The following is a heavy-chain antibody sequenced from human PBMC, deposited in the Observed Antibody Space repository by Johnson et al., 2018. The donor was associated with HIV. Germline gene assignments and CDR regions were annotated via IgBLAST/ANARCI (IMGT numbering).Heavy chain of an antibody. V-gene: IGHV3-11*04. D-gene: IGHD1-26*01. Sequence: QVQLVESGGGVVPPGRSLRVSCAASGFTFSDYYMSWLRQAPWKGLEWVSYISSSGNTMYYADSVQGRLTISRDNAKTSLYLHMTSLRAEDTAVYYCARDSPWELTAFDIWGQGTMVTVSS. CDR1: GFTFSDYY. J-gene: IGHJ3*02. CDR3: ARDSPWELTAFDI. CDR2: ISSSGNTM.